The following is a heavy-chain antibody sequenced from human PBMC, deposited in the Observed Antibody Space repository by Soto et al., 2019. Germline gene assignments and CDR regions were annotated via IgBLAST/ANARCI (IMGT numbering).Heavy chain of an antibody. D-gene: IGHD6-19*01. Sequence: QVQLVESWGGVVQPGRSLRLSCAASGFTFNTYGMTWFRQPPGKGLEWVAVISYDGSRKFYADYVKDRFTISRDNSKNTVYLQMTSLSGEDTAVYYWAKDHTSGWSSDSWGQGTMVSVSS. CDR3: AKDHTSGWSSDS. V-gene: IGHV3-30*18. CDR1: GFTFNTYG. J-gene: IGHJ4*02. CDR2: ISYDGSRK.